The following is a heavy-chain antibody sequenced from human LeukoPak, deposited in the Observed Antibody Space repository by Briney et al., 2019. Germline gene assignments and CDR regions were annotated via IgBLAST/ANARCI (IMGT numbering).Heavy chain of an antibody. D-gene: IGHD3-3*01. Sequence: SETLSLTCSVSGDSITSYYWGWIRQPPGKGLEWIGSIYHSGSTYYNPSLKSRVTISVDTSKNQFSLKLSSVTAADTAVYYCATHNDFWSGYYAYYFDYWGQGTLVTVSS. J-gene: IGHJ4*02. V-gene: IGHV4-38-2*02. CDR2: IYHSGST. CDR1: GDSITSYY. CDR3: ATHNDFWSGYYAYYFDY.